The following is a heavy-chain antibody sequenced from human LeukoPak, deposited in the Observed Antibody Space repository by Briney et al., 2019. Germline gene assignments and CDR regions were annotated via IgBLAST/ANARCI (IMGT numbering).Heavy chain of an antibody. CDR3: ASQFWWAAVAGTALDC. CDR2: IEEDGSEI. J-gene: IGHJ4*02. V-gene: IGHV3-7*05. Sequence: GGSLRLSCAASGFTFSSYWMSWVRQAPGKGLEWVANIEEDGSEIYYVDSVKGRFTISRDNAKNSLFLQMNSLRAEDTAVYYCASQFWWAAVAGTALDCWGQGSLVTVSS. CDR1: GFTFSSYW. D-gene: IGHD6-19*01.